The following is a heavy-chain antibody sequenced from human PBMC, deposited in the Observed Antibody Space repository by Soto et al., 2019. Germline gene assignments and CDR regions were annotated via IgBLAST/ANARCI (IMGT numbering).Heavy chain of an antibody. CDR2: FDPEDGET. CDR1: GYTLTELS. V-gene: IGHV1-24*01. CDR3: ATAPHSFVSIVYSPPPIEKPPYFDY. J-gene: IGHJ4*02. Sequence: ASVKVSCKVSGYTLTELSMHWVQQAPGKGLEWMGGFDPEDGETIYAQKFQGRVTMTEDTSTDTAYMELSSLRSEDTAVYYCATAPHSFVSIVYSPPPIEKPPYFDYWGQGTLVTVSS. D-gene: IGHD3-22*01.